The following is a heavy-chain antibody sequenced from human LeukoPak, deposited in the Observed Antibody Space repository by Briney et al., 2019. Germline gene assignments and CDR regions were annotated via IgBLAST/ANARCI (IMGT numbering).Heavy chain of an antibody. J-gene: IGHJ6*02. CDR2: IYNSGRA. CDR1: GRSISSYY. Sequence: SETLSLTCTVSGRSISSYYWSWVRQPPGKGLEWVGYIYNSGRANYNHSLKGRVTISVDTSKDQSSLKLSSLTAADTAVYYCARHKSTSLGYYYYGMDVWGQGTTVTVSS. V-gene: IGHV4-59*08. D-gene: IGHD5/OR15-5a*01. CDR3: ARHKSTSLGYYYYGMDV.